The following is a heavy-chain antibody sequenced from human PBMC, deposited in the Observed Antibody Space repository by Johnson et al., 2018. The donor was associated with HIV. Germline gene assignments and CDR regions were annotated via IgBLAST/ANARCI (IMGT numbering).Heavy chain of an antibody. CDR1: GFTFSSYA. CDR3: ARDGVYSSPHDAFDI. CDR2: IKQDGSEK. V-gene: IGHV3-7*03. J-gene: IGHJ3*02. D-gene: IGHD6-19*01. Sequence: VQLVESGGGVVQPGRSLRLSCAASGFTFSSYAMHWVRQAPGKGLEWVANIKQDGSEKYYVDSLRGRFTIYRDNTKNSMYLQMDNLRIEDTAVYYCARDGVYSSPHDAFDIWGQGTMVTVSS.